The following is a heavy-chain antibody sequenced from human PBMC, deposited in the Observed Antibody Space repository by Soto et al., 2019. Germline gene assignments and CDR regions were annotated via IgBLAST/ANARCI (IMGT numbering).Heavy chain of an antibody. D-gene: IGHD3-9*01. CDR2: ISYDGSNK. CDR1: GFTLSSYG. J-gene: IGHJ4*02. V-gene: IGHV3-30*03. CDR3: ARRSDILTGYEY. Sequence: PGGSLRLSCAASGFTLSSYGMHWVLQAPGKGLEWVAVISYDGSNKYYADSVKGRFTISRDNSKNTLYLQMNSLRAEDTAVYYCARRSDILTGYEYSGQGTLVTVSS.